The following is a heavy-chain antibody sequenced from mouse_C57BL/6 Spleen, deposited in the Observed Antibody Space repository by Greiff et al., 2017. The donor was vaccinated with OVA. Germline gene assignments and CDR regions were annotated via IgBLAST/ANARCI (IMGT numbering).Heavy chain of an antibody. D-gene: IGHD1-1*01. CDR3: TRTNGSSDYAMDY. Sequence: LVESGAELVRPGASVTLSCKASGYTFTDYEMHWVKQTPVHGLEWIGAIDPETGGTAYNQKFKGKAILTADKSSSTAYMELRSLTSEDSAVYYCTRTNGSSDYAMDYWGQGTSVTVSS. V-gene: IGHV1-15*01. J-gene: IGHJ4*01. CDR1: GYTFTDYE. CDR2: IDPETGGT.